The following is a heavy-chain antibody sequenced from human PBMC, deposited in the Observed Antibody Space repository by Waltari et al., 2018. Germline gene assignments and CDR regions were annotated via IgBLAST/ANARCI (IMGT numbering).Heavy chain of an antibody. D-gene: IGHD3-10*01. J-gene: IGHJ4*02. CDR2: IYTSGST. V-gene: IGHV4-61*02. CDR1: GGSISSGSYY. Sequence: QVQLLESGPGLVKPSQTLSLTCTVSGGSISSGSYYWSWIRQPAGKGLEWIGRIYTSGSTNYNPSLKSRVTISVDTSKNQFSLKLSSVTAADTAVYYCARDTIEHSFDYWGQGTLVTVSS. CDR3: ARDTIEHSFDY.